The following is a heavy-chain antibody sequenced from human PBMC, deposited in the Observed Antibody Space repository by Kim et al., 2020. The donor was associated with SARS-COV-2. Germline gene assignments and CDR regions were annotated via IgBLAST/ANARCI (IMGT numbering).Heavy chain of an antibody. CDR3: ARGYSYGYGTYYFDY. D-gene: IGHD5-18*01. V-gene: IGHV3-30*15. Sequence: ADSVKGRFTISRENSKNTLYLQMGSLRVEDTAVYYCARGYSYGYGTYYFDYWGQGTLVTVSS. J-gene: IGHJ4*02.